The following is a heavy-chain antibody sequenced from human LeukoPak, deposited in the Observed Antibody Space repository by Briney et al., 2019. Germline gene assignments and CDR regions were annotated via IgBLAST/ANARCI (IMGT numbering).Heavy chain of an antibody. CDR2: IYSGGST. V-gene: IGHV3-53*01. J-gene: IGHJ4*02. D-gene: IGHD3-10*01. CDR3: AKDKYGSGSWGIFDY. CDR1: GFTVSSNY. Sequence: GGSLRLSCAASGFTVSSNYMSWVRQAPGKGLEWVSVIYSGGSTYYADSVKGRFTISRDNSKNTLYLQMNSLRAEDTAVYYCAKDKYGSGSWGIFDYWGQGTLVTVSS.